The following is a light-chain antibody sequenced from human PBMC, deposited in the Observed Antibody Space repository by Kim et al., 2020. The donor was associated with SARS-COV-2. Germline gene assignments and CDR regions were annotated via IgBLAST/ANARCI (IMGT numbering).Light chain of an antibody. CDR1: QSVSGS. V-gene: IGKV3-11*01. CDR2: GAS. Sequence: AVSPWERATLSCRASQSVSGSLGWYQQKPGQAPRLLIYGASNRASGIPSRFSGSGSGTDFTLTISSLEPEDFAVYYCQQRSDWPTFGGGTKVDIK. J-gene: IGKJ4*01. CDR3: QQRSDWPT.